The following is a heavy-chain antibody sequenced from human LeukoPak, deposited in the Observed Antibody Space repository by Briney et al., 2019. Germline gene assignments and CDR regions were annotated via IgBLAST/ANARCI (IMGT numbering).Heavy chain of an antibody. CDR1: GYSLTELS. Sequence: GASVKVSCRVSGYSLTELSIHWVRQRPGEGLEWMGGFDRENGKTLYSPDFEGRVTMTEDASLATAYLHLSSLRSDDTAVYYCATGDYGGIYFDSWGQGTLLIVSS. CDR2: FDRENGKT. CDR3: ATGDYGGIYFDS. V-gene: IGHV1-24*01. J-gene: IGHJ4*02. D-gene: IGHD4-23*01.